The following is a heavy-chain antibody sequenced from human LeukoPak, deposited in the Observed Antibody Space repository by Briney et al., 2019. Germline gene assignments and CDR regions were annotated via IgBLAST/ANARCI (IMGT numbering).Heavy chain of an antibody. V-gene: IGHV4-59*01. J-gene: IGHJ2*01. CDR3: ARVRFYYDNSGYFDL. Sequence: SETLSLTCTVSGGSISSYYWSWIRQPPGKGLEWIGYVSYSGSTNYNPSLKSRVTMSVDTSKIKFSLNLTSMTAADTAVYYCARVRFYYDNSGYFDLWGRGTLVTVSS. CDR1: GGSISSYY. CDR2: VSYSGST. D-gene: IGHD3-22*01.